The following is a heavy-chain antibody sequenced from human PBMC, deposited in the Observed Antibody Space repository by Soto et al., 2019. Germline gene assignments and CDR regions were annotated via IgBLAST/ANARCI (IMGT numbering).Heavy chain of an antibody. CDR3: ARIPPYDYVWGSHNPVGYFDY. J-gene: IGHJ4*02. Sequence: RASVKVSCKASGYTFTSYGISWVRQAPGQGLEWMGWISAYNGNTNYAQKLQGRVTMTTDTSTSTAYMELRSLRSDDTAVYYCARIPPYDYVWGSHNPVGYFDYWGQGTLVTVSS. CDR2: ISAYNGNT. D-gene: IGHD3-16*01. V-gene: IGHV1-18*01. CDR1: GYTFTSYG.